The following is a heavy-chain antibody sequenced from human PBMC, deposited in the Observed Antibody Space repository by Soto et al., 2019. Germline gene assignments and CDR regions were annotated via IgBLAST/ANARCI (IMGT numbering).Heavy chain of an antibody. Sequence: QVQLVESGGGVVQPGRSLRLSCAASGFTFSSYAMHWVRQAPGKGLEWVAVKSYDGSNKYYADSVKGRFTISRDNSKNTLYLQMNSLRAEDTAVYYCARDPRDGYNSGFDYWGQGTLVTVSS. CDR3: ARDPRDGYNSGFDY. CDR1: GFTFSSYA. CDR2: KSYDGSNK. D-gene: IGHD5-12*01. V-gene: IGHV3-30-3*01. J-gene: IGHJ4*02.